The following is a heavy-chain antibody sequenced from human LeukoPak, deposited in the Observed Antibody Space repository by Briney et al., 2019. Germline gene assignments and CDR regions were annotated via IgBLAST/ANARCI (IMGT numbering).Heavy chain of an antibody. Sequence: PGGSLRLSCAASGFTFSSYSMNWVRQAPGKGLEWVSSISSSSSYIYYADSVKGRFTISRDNAKNSLYLQMNSLRAEDTVVYYCAPDSGYDLDFDYWGQGTLVTVSS. CDR1: GFTFSSYS. V-gene: IGHV3-21*01. D-gene: IGHD5-12*01. J-gene: IGHJ4*02. CDR2: ISSSSSYI. CDR3: APDSGYDLDFDY.